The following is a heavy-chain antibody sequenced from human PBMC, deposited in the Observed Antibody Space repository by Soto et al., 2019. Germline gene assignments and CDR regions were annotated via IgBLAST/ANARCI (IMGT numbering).Heavy chain of an antibody. CDR1: GGSFSGYC. Sequence: SETLSLTCAVYGGSFSGYCWSWIRQPPGKGLEWIGEINHSGSTNYNPSLKSRVTISVDTSKNQFSLKLSSVTAADTAVYYCARGSVNYDFWSGYSQHLYYFDYWGQGTLLVTVSS. V-gene: IGHV4-34*01. CDR2: INHSGST. J-gene: IGHJ4*02. D-gene: IGHD3-3*01. CDR3: ARGSVNYDFWSGYSQHLYYFDY.